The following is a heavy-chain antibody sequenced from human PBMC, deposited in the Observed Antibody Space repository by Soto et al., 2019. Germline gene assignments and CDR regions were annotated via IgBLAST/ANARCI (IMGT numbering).Heavy chain of an antibody. CDR2: ISGSGGST. Sequence: EVQLLESGGGLVQPGGSLRLSCAASGFTFSSYAMSWVRQAPGKGLEWVSAISGSGGSTYYADSVKGRFTISRDNSKNTLYLQMNSLRAEDTAVYYCAITITSSGYSPTNSDAFDIWGQGTMVTVSS. CDR3: AITITSSGYSPTNSDAFDI. V-gene: IGHV3-23*01. D-gene: IGHD3-22*01. CDR1: GFTFSSYA. J-gene: IGHJ3*02.